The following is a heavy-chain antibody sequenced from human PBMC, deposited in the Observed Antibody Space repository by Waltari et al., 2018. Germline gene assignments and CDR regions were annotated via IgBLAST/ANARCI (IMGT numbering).Heavy chain of an antibody. V-gene: IGHV3-72*01. CDR3: ATLSSGWS. CDR1: GFSFSDQY. CDR2: TRKKAHSYTT. Sequence: EVQLVESGGGLVQPGGSLRLSFPGSGFSFSDQYLAWVRQAPGKGVEWVGRTRKKAHSYTTEYAASVKGRFTISRDDSKNSMYLQMNSLNTEDTAIYYCATLSSGWSWGQGTLVTVSS. D-gene: IGHD6-19*01. J-gene: IGHJ5*02.